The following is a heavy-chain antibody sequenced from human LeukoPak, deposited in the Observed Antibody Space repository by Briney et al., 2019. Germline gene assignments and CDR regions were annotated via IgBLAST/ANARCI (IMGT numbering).Heavy chain of an antibody. CDR3: ARDSYDYYDSSGYPVYYFDY. D-gene: IGHD3-22*01. Sequence: KAGGSLRLSCAASGFTFSSYSMNWVRQAPGKGLEGVSSISSSSSYIYYADSVKGRFTISRDNAKNSLYLQMNSLRAEDTAVYYCARDSYDYYDSSGYPVYYFDYWAQGTLVTVSS. CDR2: ISSSSSYI. CDR1: GFTFSSYS. J-gene: IGHJ4*02. V-gene: IGHV3-21*01.